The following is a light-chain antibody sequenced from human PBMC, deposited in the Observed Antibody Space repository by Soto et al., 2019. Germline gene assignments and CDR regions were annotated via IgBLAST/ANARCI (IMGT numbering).Light chain of an antibody. CDR3: HQYGISPPT. V-gene: IGKV3-20*01. CDR1: QSVSGSY. Sequence: EVVLTQSPGTLSLSPGERATLSCRASQSVSGSYLAWYQQKPGQAPRLLLSGVSNRATGTPDRFSGSGSGTDFTLTISSLEPEDFAVFYCHQYGISPPTFGPGTKVEI. J-gene: IGKJ1*01. CDR2: GVS.